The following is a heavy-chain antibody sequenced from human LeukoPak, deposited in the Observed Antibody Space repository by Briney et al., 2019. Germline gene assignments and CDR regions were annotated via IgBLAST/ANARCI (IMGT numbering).Heavy chain of an antibody. J-gene: IGHJ5*02. V-gene: IGHV3-23*01. CDR3: ARVAGWHWFDP. D-gene: IGHD6-19*01. CDR2: IRPSGDNT. CDR1: GFTFSSYD. Sequence: GGTLRLSCAVSGFTFSSYDMTWVRQAPGRGLEWVSSIRPSGDNTYYGDSVKGRFTVSRDNSKNTVYLEMNNMRVDDTAVYYCARVAGWHWFDPWGQGTLVTVSS.